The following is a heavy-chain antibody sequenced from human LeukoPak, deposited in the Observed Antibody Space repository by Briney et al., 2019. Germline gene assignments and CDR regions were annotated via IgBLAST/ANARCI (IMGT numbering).Heavy chain of an antibody. CDR2: IYHSGST. CDR1: GGSISSSNYY. CDR3: AVGELNTVLDY. Sequence: SETLSLTCTVSGGSISSSNYYWGWIRQPPGEGLEWIGSIYHSGSTNYNPSLRSRVTISVDTSKNQFSLKLSSVTAADTAVYYCAVGELNTVLDYWGQGTLVTVSS. J-gene: IGHJ4*02. D-gene: IGHD3-10*01. V-gene: IGHV4-39*07.